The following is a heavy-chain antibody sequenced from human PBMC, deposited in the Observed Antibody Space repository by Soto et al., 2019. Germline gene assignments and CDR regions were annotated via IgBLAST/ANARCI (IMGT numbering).Heavy chain of an antibody. D-gene: IGHD3-16*02. CDR1: GFTFSYYG. J-gene: IGHJ4*02. CDR2: ISYDGSDQ. CDR3: AKALGELSPESYDY. V-gene: IGHV3-30*18. Sequence: QVQLVESGGGVVQPGRSLRLSCAASGFTFSYYGMHWVRQAPGKGLEWVAMISYDGSDQYYADSVRGRFTISRDNSKNTLNLKMNSLRGDDTAVYYCAKALGELSPESYDYWGQGTPITVSS.